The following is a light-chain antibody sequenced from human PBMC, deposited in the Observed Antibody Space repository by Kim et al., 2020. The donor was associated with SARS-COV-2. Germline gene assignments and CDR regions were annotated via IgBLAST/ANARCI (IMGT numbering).Light chain of an antibody. Sequence: SSELTQDPAVSVALGQTVRITCPGDSLRSYYATWYQQKPGQAPILVIYGKNNRPSGIPDRFSGSSSGNTASLTITGTQAGDEADYYCTSRDSNDNVVFGG. CDR2: GKN. CDR1: SLRSYY. CDR3: TSRDSNDNVV. J-gene: IGLJ2*01. V-gene: IGLV3-19*01.